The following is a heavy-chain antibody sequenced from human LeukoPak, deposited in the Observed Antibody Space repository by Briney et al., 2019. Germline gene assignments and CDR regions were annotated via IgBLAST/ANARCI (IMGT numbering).Heavy chain of an antibody. V-gene: IGHV3-33*01. J-gene: IGHJ4*02. CDR2: IWYDGSNK. CDR1: GFTFSSYG. Sequence: GRSLRLSCAASGFTFSSYGMHWVRQAPGKGLGWVAVIWYDGSNKYYADSVKGRFTISRDNSKNTLYLQMNSLRAEDTAVYYCARIAAAGSDRDYWGQGTLVTVSS. CDR3: ARIAAAGSDRDY. D-gene: IGHD6-13*01.